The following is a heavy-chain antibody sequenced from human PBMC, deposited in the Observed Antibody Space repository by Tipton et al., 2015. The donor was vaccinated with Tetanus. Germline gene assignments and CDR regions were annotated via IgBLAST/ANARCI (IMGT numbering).Heavy chain of an antibody. Sequence: TLSLTCTLSGGSISSYYWSWVRQPPGKGLEWLGYVFYSGSTDLNPSLKSRVTISVDTSNNLFSLKLTSATTADTAVYYCARSGGRRYAFDIWGQGTMVTVSS. CDR2: VFYSGST. V-gene: IGHV4-59*01. J-gene: IGHJ3*02. D-gene: IGHD3-16*01. CDR3: ARSGGRRYAFDI. CDR1: GGSISSYY.